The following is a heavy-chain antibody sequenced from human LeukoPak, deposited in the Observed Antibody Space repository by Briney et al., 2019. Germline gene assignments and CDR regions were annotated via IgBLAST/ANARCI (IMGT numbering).Heavy chain of an antibody. CDR3: ARDLYGSGSYYNEYYYMDV. Sequence: ASVKVSCKASGYTFTSYYMHWVRQAPGQGLEWMGIINPSGGSTSYAQKLQGRVTMTRDMSTSTVYMELSSLRSEDTAVYYCARDLYGSGSYYNEYYYMDVWGKGTTVTVSS. J-gene: IGHJ6*03. CDR1: GYTFTSYY. D-gene: IGHD3-10*01. CDR2: INPSGGST. V-gene: IGHV1-46*01.